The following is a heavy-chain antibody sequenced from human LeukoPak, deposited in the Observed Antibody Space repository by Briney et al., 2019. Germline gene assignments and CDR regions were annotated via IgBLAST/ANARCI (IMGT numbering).Heavy chain of an antibody. D-gene: IGHD4-11*01. Sequence: SETLSLPCTVSGGSISTYYWTWIREPPGRGLEWIGYIYYSGITNYNPSLKSRVTMSVDTSRNQFSLRLNSVTAADTAVYYCARRLAVTGRYYFDYWGQGSLVTVSS. CDR3: ARRLAVTGRYYFDY. CDR2: IYYSGIT. J-gene: IGHJ4*02. V-gene: IGHV4-59*01. CDR1: GGSISTYY.